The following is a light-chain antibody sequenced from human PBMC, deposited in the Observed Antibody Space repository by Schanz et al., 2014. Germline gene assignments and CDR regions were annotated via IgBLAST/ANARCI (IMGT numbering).Light chain of an antibody. J-gene: IGKJ4*01. CDR1: QSISEW. Sequence: IQMPQSPSTLSASVGDSVTMTCRASQSISEWVAWYQQKPGKAPKLLIYRASILESGVPSRFSGSGSGPEFTLTISSLQPDDFATYYCQQYHSYPLTFGGGTKVEIK. CDR3: QQYHSYPLT. V-gene: IGKV1-5*03. CDR2: RAS.